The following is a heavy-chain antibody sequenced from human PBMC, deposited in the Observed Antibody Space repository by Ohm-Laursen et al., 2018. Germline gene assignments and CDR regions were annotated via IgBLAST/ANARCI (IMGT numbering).Heavy chain of an antibody. J-gene: IGHJ4*02. V-gene: IGHV3-49*04. CDR1: GFTFSTYW. CDR3: TRAPLYSSAYYFDY. CDR2: IRSKDYGGTT. D-gene: IGHD2-8*01. Sequence: SLRLSCTASGFTFSTYWMSWVRQAPGKGLEWVGFIRSKDYGGTTEYAASVKGRFTISRDDSKSIAYLQMNSLKTEDTAVYYCTRAPLYSSAYYFDYWGQGTLVTVSS.